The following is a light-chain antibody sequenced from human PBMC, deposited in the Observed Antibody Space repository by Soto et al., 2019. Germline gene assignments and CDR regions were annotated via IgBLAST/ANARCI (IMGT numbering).Light chain of an antibody. J-gene: IGKJ2*01. CDR3: QHLNDYRYT. CDR1: LAISSS. Sequence: DIQLTQSPSFLSASVGDRVTISCRASLAISSSLAWYQHNPGKAPKLLIYAASTLQNGVPSSFSGSGSGTEFTLTISSLQPEDFATYYCQHLNDYRYTFGQGTKVEIK. CDR2: AAS. V-gene: IGKV1-9*01.